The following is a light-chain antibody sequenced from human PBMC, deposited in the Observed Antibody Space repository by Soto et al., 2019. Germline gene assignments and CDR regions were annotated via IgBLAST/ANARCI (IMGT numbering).Light chain of an antibody. Sequence: EIVLTQSPATLSLSPGEIATLSCRASQSVSSYLAWYQQKPDQAPRLLIYDASNRATGIPARFSGSGSGTDFTLTISSLEPDDFAVYYCQQRSNWPLTFGGGTKVEIK. CDR3: QQRSNWPLT. J-gene: IGKJ4*01. CDR1: QSVSSY. V-gene: IGKV3-11*01. CDR2: DAS.